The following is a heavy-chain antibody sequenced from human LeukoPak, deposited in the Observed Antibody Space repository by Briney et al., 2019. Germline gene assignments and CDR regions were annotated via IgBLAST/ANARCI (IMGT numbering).Heavy chain of an antibody. V-gene: IGHV3-21*01. D-gene: IGHD5-12*01. J-gene: IGHJ4*02. CDR1: GFTFQTYS. Sequence: PGGSLRLSCVVSGFTFQTYSMNWVRQAPGKGLEWVSSISSGGTYVDYADSVKGRFTISRDNAKNSLYLQMNSLRAEDTAVFYCARDPGYSNSPYYLDYWGQGTLVTVSS. CDR2: ISSGGTYV. CDR3: ARDPGYSNSPYYLDY.